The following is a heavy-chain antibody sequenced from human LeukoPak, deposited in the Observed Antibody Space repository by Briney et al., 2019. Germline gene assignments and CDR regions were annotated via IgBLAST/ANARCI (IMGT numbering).Heavy chain of an antibody. CDR3: AKDWDDGYNCGTLDY. V-gene: IGHV3-23*01. D-gene: IGHD5-24*01. CDR1: GFTFTTYA. CDR2: ISGSGGST. J-gene: IGHJ4*02. Sequence: HTGGSLRLSCAASGFTFTTYAMSWVRQAPGKGLEWVSAISGSGGSTYYADSVKGRFTISRDNSKNTLYLQMNSLRAEDTAVYYCAKDWDDGYNCGTLDYWGQGTLVTVSS.